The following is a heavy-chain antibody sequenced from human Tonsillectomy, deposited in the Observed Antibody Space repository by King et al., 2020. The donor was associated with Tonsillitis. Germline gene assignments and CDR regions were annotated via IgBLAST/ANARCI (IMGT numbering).Heavy chain of an antibody. CDR1: GFTFSNYW. J-gene: IGHJ4*02. CDR3: ARASSYYXDTSGXYPDFDY. V-gene: IGHV3-7*01. Sequence: VQLVESGGGLVQPGGSLRLSCAASGFTFSNYWMSWVRQAPGKGLEWVANIKQDGSEKYYVDSVKGRCTISRDNAKNSLFLKINSLRVEDTAVYYCARASSYYXDTSGXYPDFDYLGXGTLVTVPS. CDR2: IKQDGSEK. D-gene: IGHD3-22*01.